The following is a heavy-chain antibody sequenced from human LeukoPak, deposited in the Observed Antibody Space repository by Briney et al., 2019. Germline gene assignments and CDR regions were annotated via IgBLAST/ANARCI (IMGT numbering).Heavy chain of an antibody. V-gene: IGHV3-48*01. CDR3: AKENGVDGMIVVVGDAFDI. D-gene: IGHD3-22*01. J-gene: IGHJ3*02. CDR2: ISSSSSTI. Sequence: GGSLRLSCAASGFTISNYTMSWVRQAPGKGLEWLSSISSSSSTIFYTDSLKGRLTISRDNSKNSLCLQINILSAEDTAVYYCAKENGVDGMIVVVGDAFDIWGQGTMVAVSS. CDR1: GFTISNYT.